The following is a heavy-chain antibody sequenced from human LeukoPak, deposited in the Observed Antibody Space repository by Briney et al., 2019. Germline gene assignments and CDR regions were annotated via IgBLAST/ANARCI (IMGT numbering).Heavy chain of an antibody. CDR3: ARNIWFGESSDAFDI. V-gene: IGHV1-2*02. CDR2: INPKSGGT. Sequence: GASVKVSCKASGYTFTGYYMHWVRQAPGQGLEWMGWINPKSGGTNYAQKFQGRVTMTRDTSISTAYMELSRLRSDDTAVYYCARNIWFGESSDAFDIWGQGTMVTVSS. J-gene: IGHJ3*02. CDR1: GYTFTGYY. D-gene: IGHD3-10*01.